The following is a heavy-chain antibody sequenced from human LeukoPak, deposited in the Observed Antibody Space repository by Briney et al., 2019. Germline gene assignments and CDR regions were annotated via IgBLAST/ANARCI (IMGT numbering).Heavy chain of an antibody. J-gene: IGHJ5*02. D-gene: IGHD1-7*01. Sequence: SETLSLTCTVSGGSISSSSYYWGWIRQPPGKGLEWIGSIYYSGSTYYNPSLKSRVTISVDTSKNQFSLKLSSVTAADTAVYYCARFRTGTTFMRFDPWGQGTLVTVSS. CDR2: IYYSGST. V-gene: IGHV4-39*07. CDR3: ARFRTGTTFMRFDP. CDR1: GGSISSSSYY.